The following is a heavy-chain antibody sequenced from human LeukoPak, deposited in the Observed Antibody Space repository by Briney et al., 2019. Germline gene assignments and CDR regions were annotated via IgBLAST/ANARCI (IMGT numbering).Heavy chain of an antibody. D-gene: IGHD5-24*01. V-gene: IGHV4-61*01. CDR3: ARVGDGNFDY. CDR2: IYYSGNT. CDR1: GYSISSGYY. J-gene: IGHJ4*02. Sequence: PSETLSLTCTVSGYSISSGYYWSWIRQPPGKGLEWIGYIYYSGNTNCNPSLKSRVTISIDTSKNQFSLQLSSVTAADTAVYYCARVGDGNFDYWGQGTLVTASS.